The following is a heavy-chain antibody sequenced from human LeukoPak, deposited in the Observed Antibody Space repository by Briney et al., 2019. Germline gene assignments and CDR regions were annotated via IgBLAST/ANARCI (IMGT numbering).Heavy chain of an antibody. Sequence: SETLSLTCTVSGGSISSYYWSWIRQPPGKGLEWIGYIYYSGSTNYNPSLKSRVTISVDTSKNQFSLKLSSVTAADTAVYYCARAWDSSGYYYVGVAFDIWGQGTMVTVSS. D-gene: IGHD3-22*01. V-gene: IGHV4-59*01. CDR2: IYYSGST. CDR3: ARAWDSSGYYYVGVAFDI. J-gene: IGHJ3*02. CDR1: GGSISSYY.